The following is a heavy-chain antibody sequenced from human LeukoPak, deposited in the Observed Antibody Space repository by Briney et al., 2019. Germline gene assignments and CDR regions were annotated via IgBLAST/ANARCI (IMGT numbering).Heavy chain of an antibody. D-gene: IGHD3-10*01. CDR1: GFTFSSYS. V-gene: IGHV3-21*01. J-gene: IGHJ4*02. Sequence: PGGSLRLSCAASGFTFSSYSMNWVRQAPGKGLEWVSSISSSSSYIYYADSVKGRFTISRDNAKNSLYLQMNSLRAEDTAVYYCARDRGTIITMVRGVIIEKANDYWGQGTLVTVSS. CDR3: ARDRGTIITMVRGVIIEKANDY. CDR2: ISSSSSYI.